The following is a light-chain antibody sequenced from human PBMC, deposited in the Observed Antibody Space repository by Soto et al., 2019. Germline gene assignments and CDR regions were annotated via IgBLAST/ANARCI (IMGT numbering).Light chain of an antibody. CDR1: QDIHNY. Sequence: IQLTLSPSSLSASVGESVTITCRASQDIHNYLNWYQHRPGEAPKLLIYAASYLETGLPARFSGRGSGTDFSFTIPTLQPEDSATYSCQHYDTRPTMPFGQGTRLQI. CDR2: AAS. V-gene: IGKV1-33*01. J-gene: IGKJ5*01. CDR3: QHYDTRPTMP.